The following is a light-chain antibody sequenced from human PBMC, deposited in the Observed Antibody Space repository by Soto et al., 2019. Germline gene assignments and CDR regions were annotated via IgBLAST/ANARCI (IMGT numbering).Light chain of an antibody. CDR3: QQYGSSPIT. J-gene: IGKJ5*01. Sequence: EIVLTHSPCTLSLSPVERATLSCRASHSVARYVAWYQQKPGQAPRLLISDASGRATGIPDRFSGSGSETDFSLTINRLEPEDFAVYFCQQYGSSPITFGQRTRLEIK. CDR1: HSVARY. V-gene: IGKV3-20*01. CDR2: DAS.